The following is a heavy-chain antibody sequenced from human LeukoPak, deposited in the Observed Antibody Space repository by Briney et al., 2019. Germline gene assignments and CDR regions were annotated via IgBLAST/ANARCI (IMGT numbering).Heavy chain of an antibody. CDR2: ISHSSSTI. Sequence: GSLRLSCAASGFTFDDYGMSWVRQAPGKGLEWVSYISHSSSTIYYADSVKGRFTISRDNAKNSLYLQMNSLRAEDTAVYYCARGPNSGYPGNWGQGTLVTVSS. CDR3: ARGPNSGYPGN. CDR1: GFTFDDYG. D-gene: IGHD3-10*01. J-gene: IGHJ4*02. V-gene: IGHV3-48*01.